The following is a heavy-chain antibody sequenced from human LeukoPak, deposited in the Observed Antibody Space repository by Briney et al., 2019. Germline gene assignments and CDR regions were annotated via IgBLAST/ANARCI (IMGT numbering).Heavy chain of an antibody. D-gene: IGHD3-10*01. CDR1: GYSISSGYY. V-gene: IGHV4-38-2*02. J-gene: IGHJ6*03. CDR2: IFHSGST. Sequence: SETLSLTCTVSGYSISSGYYWGWIRQPPGKGLEWIGNIFHSGSTYYNPSLKSRVTISVDTSKNQFSLKLSSVTAADTAVYYCARQARIMVRGVIIPHYYYYYMDVWGKGTTVTISS. CDR3: ARQARIMVRGVIIPHYYYYYMDV.